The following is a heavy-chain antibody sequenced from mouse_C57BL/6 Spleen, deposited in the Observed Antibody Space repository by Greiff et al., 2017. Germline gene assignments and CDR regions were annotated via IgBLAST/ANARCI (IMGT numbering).Heavy chain of an antibody. CDR1: GYSITSGYY. Sequence: EVKLVESGPGLVKPSQSLSLTCSVTGYSITSGYYWNWIRQFPGNKLEWMGYISYDGSNNYNPSLKNRISITRDTSKNQFFLKLNSVTTEDTATYYCARILRGYFDYWGQGTTLTVSS. CDR2: ISYDGSN. V-gene: IGHV3-6*01. CDR3: ARILRGYFDY. D-gene: IGHD1-1*01. J-gene: IGHJ2*01.